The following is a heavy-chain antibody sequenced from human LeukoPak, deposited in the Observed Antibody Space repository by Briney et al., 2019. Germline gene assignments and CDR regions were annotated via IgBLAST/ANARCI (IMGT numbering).Heavy chain of an antibody. Sequence: SETLSLTCTVSGGSISSYYWSWIRQPPGKGLEWIGYIYYSGSTNYNPSLKSRVTISVDTSKNQFSLKLSSVTAADTAVYYCARPKGYDSSGYYHIDAFDIWGQGTMATVSS. J-gene: IGHJ3*02. CDR1: GGSISSYY. CDR3: ARPKGYDSSGYYHIDAFDI. CDR2: IYYSGST. D-gene: IGHD3-22*01. V-gene: IGHV4-59*08.